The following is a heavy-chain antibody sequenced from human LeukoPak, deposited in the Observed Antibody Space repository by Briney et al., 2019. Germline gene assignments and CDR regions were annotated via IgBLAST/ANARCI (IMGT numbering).Heavy chain of an antibody. J-gene: IGHJ2*01. V-gene: IGHV5-51*01. D-gene: IGHD4-17*01. CDR2: TSAGYSFS. CDR1: GYNFTPYW. Sequence: GESLKISCQSSGYNFTPYWIAWVRQMPGKGLEWMGITSAGYSFSIYSPSFEGQVTMSVDKSISTAYLQWRSLKASDTAMYYCARHFHPAETTGGYFDLWGRGTLVTVSA. CDR3: ARHFHPAETTGGYFDL.